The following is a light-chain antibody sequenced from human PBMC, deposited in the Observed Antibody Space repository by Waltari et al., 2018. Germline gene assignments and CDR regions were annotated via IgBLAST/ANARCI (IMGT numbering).Light chain of an antibody. J-gene: IGKJ4*01. CDR1: QSVLYSSNNKNY. CDR3: QQYYSTPLT. CDR2: WAS. V-gene: IGKV4-1*01. Sequence: DIVMTQSPDSLAVSLGARATINCKSCQSVLYSSNNKNYLAWYQQKPGQPPKLLIYWASTRESGVPDRFSGSGSGTDFTLTISSLQAEDVAVYYCQQYYSTPLTFGGGTKVEIK.